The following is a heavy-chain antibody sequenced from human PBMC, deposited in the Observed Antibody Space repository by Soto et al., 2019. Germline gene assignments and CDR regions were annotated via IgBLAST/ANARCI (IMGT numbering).Heavy chain of an antibody. CDR2: ISGSGGTT. CDR3: AKPPYSSSSYYYYGMDV. V-gene: IGHV3-23*01. CDR1: GFTFSSYA. Sequence: EVQLLESGGGLVQPEGSLRLSCAASGFTFSSYAMTWVRQAPGKGLEWVSAISGSGGTTYHADSVKGRFTISRDNSKNTLYQQMNSLRAEDASVYYCAKPPYSSSSYYYYGMDVWGQGTTVTVSS. D-gene: IGHD6-6*01. J-gene: IGHJ6*02.